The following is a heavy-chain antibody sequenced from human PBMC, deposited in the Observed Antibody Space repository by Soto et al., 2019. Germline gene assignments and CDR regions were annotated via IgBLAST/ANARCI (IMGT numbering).Heavy chain of an antibody. V-gene: IGHV4-34*01. Sequence: SETLSLTCAVYSGSFSGYYWSWIRQPPGKGLEWIGEINHSGSTNYSPSLKSRLTISVDTSKNQFSLKLRSVTAADTALYYCVACDYGDYPRYWGQGTLVTVSS. CDR3: VACDYGDYPRY. CDR2: INHSGST. J-gene: IGHJ4*02. CDR1: SGSFSGYY. D-gene: IGHD4-17*01.